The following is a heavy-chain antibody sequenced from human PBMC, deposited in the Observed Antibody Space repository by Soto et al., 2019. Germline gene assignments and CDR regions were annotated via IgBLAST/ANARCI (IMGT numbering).Heavy chain of an antibody. V-gene: IGHV4-59*08. J-gene: IGHJ4*02. CDR2: IYYSGST. CDR3: AGPLGGTVSRFDS. D-gene: IGHD4-17*01. Sequence: SETLSLTCTVSGGSIRSYYWSWIRQPPGKGLEWIGYIYYSGSTNYNPSLESRVTISVDMSKNQFSLKMSSVTAADTAVYYCAGPLGGTVSRFDSWGQGTLVTVSS. CDR1: GGSIRSYY.